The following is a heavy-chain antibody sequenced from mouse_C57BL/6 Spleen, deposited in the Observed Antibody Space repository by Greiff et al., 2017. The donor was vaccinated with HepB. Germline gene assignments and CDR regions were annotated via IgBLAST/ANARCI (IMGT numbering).Heavy chain of an antibody. D-gene: IGHD2-10*02. CDR2: ISDGGSYT. J-gene: IGHJ2*01. CDR3: AAYGNYFDY. CDR1: GFTFSSYA. Sequence: EVHLVESGGGLVKPGGSLKLSCAASGFTFSSYAMSWVRQTPEKRLEWVATISDGGSYTYYPDNVKGRFTISRDNAKNNLYLQMSHLKSEDTAMYYCAAYGNYFDYWGQGTTLTVSS. V-gene: IGHV5-4*01.